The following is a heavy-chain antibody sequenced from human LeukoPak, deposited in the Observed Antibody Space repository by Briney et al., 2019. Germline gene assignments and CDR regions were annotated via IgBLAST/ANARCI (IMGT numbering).Heavy chain of an antibody. V-gene: IGHV3-33*01. J-gene: IGHJ6*02. CDR3: ARGRGNYASGSYTDYGLDV. CDR1: GFTFRTYG. Sequence: GGSLRLSCAASGFTFRTYGMHWVRRAPGKGLEWVAVIWDDGSNRYYAYSVQGRFTISRDNPKNTLYLPMNSLRAEDTAVYYCARGRGNYASGSYTDYGLDVWGQGTTVTVSS. CDR2: IWDDGSNR. D-gene: IGHD3-10*01.